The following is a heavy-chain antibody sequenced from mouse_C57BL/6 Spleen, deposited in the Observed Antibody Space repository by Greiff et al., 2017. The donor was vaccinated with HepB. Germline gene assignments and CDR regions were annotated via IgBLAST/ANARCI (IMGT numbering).Heavy chain of an antibody. CDR2: INYDGSST. CDR1: GFTFSDYY. D-gene: IGHD2-4*01. J-gene: IGHJ4*01. CDR3: AIYDYDGAMDY. V-gene: IGHV5-16*01. Sequence: EVKVVESEGGLVQPGSSMKLSCTASGFTFSDYYMAWVRQVPEKGLEWVANINYDGSSTYYLDSLKSRFISSRDNAKNILYLQMSSLKSEDTATYYCAIYDYDGAMDYWGQGTSVIVSS.